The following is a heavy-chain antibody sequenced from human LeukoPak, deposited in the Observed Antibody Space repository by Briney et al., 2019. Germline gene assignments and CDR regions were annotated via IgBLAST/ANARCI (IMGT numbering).Heavy chain of an antibody. Sequence: GGSLRLSCAASGFTFSSYWMSWVRQAPGKGLEWVANRKQDGSEKYYVDSVKGRFTISRDNAKNSLYLQMNSLRAEDTAVYYCARDTYSSSWYKPEAFDIWGQGTMVTVSS. J-gene: IGHJ3*02. D-gene: IGHD6-13*01. CDR2: RKQDGSEK. CDR1: GFTFSSYW. V-gene: IGHV3-7*01. CDR3: ARDTYSSSWYKPEAFDI.